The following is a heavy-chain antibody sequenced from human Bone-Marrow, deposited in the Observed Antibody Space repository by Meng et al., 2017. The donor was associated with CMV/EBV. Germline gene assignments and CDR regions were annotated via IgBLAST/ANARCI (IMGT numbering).Heavy chain of an antibody. Sequence: SETLSLTCAGYGGSFSGYYWSWIRQPPGKGLEWIGEINHSGSTNYNPSLKSRVTISVDTSKNQFPLQLSFVTAADTAVYYCASSASSSWLRLAYYFDYWGQGTLVTVSS. V-gene: IGHV4-34*01. CDR2: INHSGST. J-gene: IGHJ4*02. CDR3: ASSASSSWLRLAYYFDY. D-gene: IGHD5-12*01. CDR1: GGSFSGYY.